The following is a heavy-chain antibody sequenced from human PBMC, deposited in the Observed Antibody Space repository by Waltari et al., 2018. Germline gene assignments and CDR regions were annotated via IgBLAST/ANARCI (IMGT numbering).Heavy chain of an antibody. CDR2: INHSGST. V-gene: IGHV4-34*01. J-gene: IGHJ6*02. CDR1: GGSFSGYY. CDR3: ARGKRRGYYYYGMDV. Sequence: QVQLQQWGAGLLKPSETLSLTCAVYGGSFSGYYWSWIRQPPGKGLEWIGEINHSGSTNYNPSLKSRVTISVDTSKNQFSLKLSSVTAADTAVYYCARGKRRGYYYYGMDVWGQGTTVTVSS.